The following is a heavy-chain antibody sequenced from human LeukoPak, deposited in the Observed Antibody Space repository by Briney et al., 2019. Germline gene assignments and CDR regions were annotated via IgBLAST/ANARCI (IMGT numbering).Heavy chain of an antibody. D-gene: IGHD6-13*01. CDR1: GYTFTSYD. CDR3: ARTAAACIYYYYYYGMDV. J-gene: IGHJ6*02. Sequence: AASVKVSCKASGYTFTSYDINWVRQATGQGLEWMGWMNPNSGNTGYAQKFQGRVTMTRNTSISTAYMELSSLRSEDTAVYYCARTAAACIYYYYYYGMDVWGQGTTVTVSS. CDR2: MNPNSGNT. V-gene: IGHV1-8*01.